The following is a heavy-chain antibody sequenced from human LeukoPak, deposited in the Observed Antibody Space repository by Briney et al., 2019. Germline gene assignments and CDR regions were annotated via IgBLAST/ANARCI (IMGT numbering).Heavy chain of an antibody. D-gene: IGHD6-19*01. CDR1: GYTFTSYG. CDR3: ARAGQTRGDSSGWYFY. Sequence: ASVKVSCKASGYTFTSYGISWVRQAPGQGLEWMGWISAYNGNTNYAQKLQGRVTMTTDTSTSTAYMELSRLRSDDTAVYYCARAGQTRGDSSGWYFYWGQGTLVTVSS. CDR2: ISAYNGNT. J-gene: IGHJ4*02. V-gene: IGHV1-18*01.